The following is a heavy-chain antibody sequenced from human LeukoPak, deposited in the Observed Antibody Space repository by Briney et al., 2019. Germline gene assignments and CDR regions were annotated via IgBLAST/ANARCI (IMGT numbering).Heavy chain of an antibody. Sequence: GASVKVSCKASGYTFTSYGISWVRQAPGQGLEWMGWISVYNGNTNYAQKLQGRVTMTTDTSTSTAYMELRSLRSDDTAVYYCARPSSYYDILTGPTPYYFDYWGQGTLVTVSS. CDR3: ARPSSYYDILTGPTPYYFDY. CDR2: ISVYNGNT. D-gene: IGHD3-9*01. CDR1: GYTFTSYG. V-gene: IGHV1-18*01. J-gene: IGHJ4*02.